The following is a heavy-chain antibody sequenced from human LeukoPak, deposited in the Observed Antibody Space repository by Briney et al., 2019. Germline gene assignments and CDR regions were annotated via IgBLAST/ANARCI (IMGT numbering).Heavy chain of an antibody. D-gene: IGHD3-10*01. V-gene: IGHV4-61*02. CDR2: MYTSGST. Sequence: PSETLSLTCTVSGGSISSGSYYWSWIRQPAGKGLEWIGRMYTSGSTNYNPSLNSRVTISLDTSRNQFSLKLSPVTAADTAVYYCAREIDPDYGSGSYVVWGQGTLIIVSS. J-gene: IGHJ4*02. CDR1: GGSISSGSYY. CDR3: AREIDPDYGSGSYVV.